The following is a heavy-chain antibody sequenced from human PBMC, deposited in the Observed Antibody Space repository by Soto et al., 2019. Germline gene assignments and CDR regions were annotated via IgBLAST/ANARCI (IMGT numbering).Heavy chain of an antibody. CDR3: AIDSAVAGLHYYGMDV. D-gene: IGHD6-19*01. Sequence: QLQLQESGPGLVKPSGTLSLTCAVSGGSISSSNWRSLVRQPPGKGLERIGEIDHSGSTNYNPSLKSRVTISVDKSKNQFSLKLSSVTAADTAVYYCAIDSAVAGLHYYGMDVWGQGTTVTVSS. CDR1: GGSISSSNW. CDR2: IDHSGST. J-gene: IGHJ6*02. V-gene: IGHV4-4*02.